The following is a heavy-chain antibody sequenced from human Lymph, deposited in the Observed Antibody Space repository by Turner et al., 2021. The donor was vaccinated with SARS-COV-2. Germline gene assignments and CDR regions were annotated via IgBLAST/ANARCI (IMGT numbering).Heavy chain of an antibody. Sequence: QVQLVQSGAEVKQPGASVKVPCRASGYTFTASYMNWVRQAPGQGLEWMGWINPNSGGTNYAQKFQGRVTMTRDTSISAAYMELSRLRSDDTAVYYCARDVERYNDFWSGYSGGYGMDVWGQGTTVTVSS. D-gene: IGHD3-3*01. CDR2: INPNSGGT. V-gene: IGHV1-2*02. J-gene: IGHJ6*02. CDR1: GYTFTASY. CDR3: ARDVERYNDFWSGYSGGYGMDV.